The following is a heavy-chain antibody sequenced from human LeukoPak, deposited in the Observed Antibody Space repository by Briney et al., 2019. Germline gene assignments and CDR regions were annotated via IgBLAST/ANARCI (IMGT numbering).Heavy chain of an antibody. CDR3: AKDSQQRDPLAGGAFDI. CDR2: ISWNSGSI. CDR1: GFTFDDYA. D-gene: IGHD4-23*01. J-gene: IGHJ3*02. V-gene: IGHV3-9*03. Sequence: GGSLRLSCAASGFTFDDYAMHWVRQAPGKGLEWVSGISWNSGSIGYADSVKGRFTISRDNAKNSLYLQMNSLRAEDMALYYCAKDSQQRDPLAGGAFDIWGQGTMVTVSS.